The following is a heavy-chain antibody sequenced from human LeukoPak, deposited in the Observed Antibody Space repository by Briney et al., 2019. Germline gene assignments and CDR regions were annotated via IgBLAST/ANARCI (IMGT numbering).Heavy chain of an antibody. CDR3: ARSNQADDY. V-gene: IGHV3-74*01. J-gene: IGHJ4*02. Sequence: GGSLRLSCAASGFTFSSYWMHWVRQVPGKGRVWVARINPGGSSITYADSVKGRFTISRDNAKNKLYLQMDNLRAEDTGVYYCARSNQADDYWGQGTLVTVSS. CDR1: GFTFSSYW. D-gene: IGHD1-14*01. CDR2: INPGGSSI.